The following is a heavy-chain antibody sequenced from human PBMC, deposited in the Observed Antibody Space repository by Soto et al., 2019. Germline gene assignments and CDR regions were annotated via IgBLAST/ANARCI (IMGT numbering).Heavy chain of an antibody. CDR2: IKSIADGGAT. V-gene: IGHV3-15*07. J-gene: IGHJ4*02. Sequence: EVNLVESGGGLVKPGGSLRLSCAASGFSFEDAWMNWVRQAPGKGLEWVGRIKSIADGGATEYAAPVKGIFSISRDDSNLTRFLQMNGLQTEDTGVYYCTSPPRARDIGVGPLDFWGRGTLVTVSA. CDR1: GFSFEDAW. CDR3: TSPPRARDIGVGPLDF. D-gene: IGHD3-3*01.